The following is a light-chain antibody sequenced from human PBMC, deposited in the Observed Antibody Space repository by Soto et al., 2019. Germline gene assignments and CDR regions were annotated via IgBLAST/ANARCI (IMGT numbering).Light chain of an antibody. V-gene: IGKV3-15*01. CDR1: QNVYNN. Sequence: ETVMTQSPVTLSVSPGERATLSCRASQNVYNNLVWYQQKPGQAPRRLIYAASTRATGVPARFSGSGSGTEFPLTITTLQSEDFAVYSCQQYNNGPYIFGQGTKLEI. J-gene: IGKJ2*01. CDR2: AAS. CDR3: QQYNNGPYI.